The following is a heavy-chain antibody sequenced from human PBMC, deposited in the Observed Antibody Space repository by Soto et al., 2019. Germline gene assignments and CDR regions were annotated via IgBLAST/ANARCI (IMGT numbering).Heavy chain of an antibody. CDR1: GGSFSGYY. CDR2: INHSGST. V-gene: IGHV4-34*01. J-gene: IGHJ1*01. Sequence: QVQLQQWGAGLLKPSETLSLTCAVYGGSFSGYYWSWIRQPPGKGLEWIGEINHSGSTNYNPSLKSRVTISVDPSKNQFSLKLSSVTAADTAVYYCARDGYYDSSGMREYFQHWGQGTLVTVSS. D-gene: IGHD3-22*01. CDR3: ARDGYYDSSGMREYFQH.